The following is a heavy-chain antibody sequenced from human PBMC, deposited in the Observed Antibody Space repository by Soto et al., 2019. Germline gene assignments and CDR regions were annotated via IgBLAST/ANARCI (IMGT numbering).Heavy chain of an antibody. D-gene: IGHD3-10*01. CDR2: ISAYNGNT. CDR1: GYTFTSYG. CDR3: ARSREPTMNYGSGSPYYYYYYMDV. J-gene: IGHJ6*03. Sequence: ASVKVSCKASGYTFTSYGISWVRQAPGQGLEWMGWISAYNGNTNYAQKLQGRVTMPTDTSTSTAYMELRSLRSDDTAVYYCARSREPTMNYGSGSPYYYYYYMDVWGQGTTVTVSS. V-gene: IGHV1-18*01.